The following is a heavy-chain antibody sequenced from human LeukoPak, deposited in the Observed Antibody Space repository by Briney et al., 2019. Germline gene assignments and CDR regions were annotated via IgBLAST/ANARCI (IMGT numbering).Heavy chain of an antibody. CDR3: ARPYDYVWGNYRFCAFDI. CDR1: GGSISSSSYY. CDR2: IYYSGST. D-gene: IGHD3-16*02. Sequence: PSETLSLTCTVSGGSISSSSYYWGWIRQPPGKGLEWIVSIYYSGSTYYNPSLKSRVTICVDTAKNQYSLKLSSVTAADTAVYYCARPYDYVWGNYRFCAFDIWGQGTMVTVSS. V-gene: IGHV4-39*01. J-gene: IGHJ3*02.